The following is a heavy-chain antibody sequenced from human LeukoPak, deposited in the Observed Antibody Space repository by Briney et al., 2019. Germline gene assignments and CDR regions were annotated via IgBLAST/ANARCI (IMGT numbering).Heavy chain of an antibody. CDR3: ARLDLRLYRSATFVGS. Sequence: GASVKVSCKASGYTFTANNLHWVRQAPGQGLEWMGWINPNGGGTVYAPKFQGRVSMTRDTSISTAYLELSRLTSDDTAVYYCARLDLRLYRSATFVGSWGQGTLVTVSS. CDR1: GYTFTANN. CDR2: INPNGGGT. J-gene: IGHJ1*01. D-gene: IGHD3-10*01. V-gene: IGHV1-2*02.